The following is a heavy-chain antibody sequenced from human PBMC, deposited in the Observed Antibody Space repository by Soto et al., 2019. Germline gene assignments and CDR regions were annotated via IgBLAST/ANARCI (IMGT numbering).Heavy chain of an antibody. Sequence: EVQLLESGGGLVQPGGSLRLSGAASGFTFSTYAMTWVRQAPGKGLEWVSAISGSGSKTYYADSVKGRFTIYRDDSKGTLYLQLNSLRAEDTAVYYCAKDPSHSYYTLFYYFDYWGQGTLVTVSS. CDR2: ISGSGSKT. CDR3: AKDPSHSYYTLFYYFDY. J-gene: IGHJ4*02. V-gene: IGHV3-23*01. CDR1: GFTFSTYA. D-gene: IGHD1-26*01.